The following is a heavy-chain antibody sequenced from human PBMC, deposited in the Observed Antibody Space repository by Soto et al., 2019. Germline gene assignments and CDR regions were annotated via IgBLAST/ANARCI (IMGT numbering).Heavy chain of an antibody. CDR2: VSFNGHNT. CDR3: AKLMRSERTFGRFVP. Sequence: QVKLVESGGGIVQPGTSLTLSCAGSGFTFSSYAFHWIRQAPGTGLEWVASVSFNGHNTDYGESVTGRFSVSRDHVKKSIYWPLNDVRPDESAVSFCAKLMRSERTFGRFVPWGKGALVSASS. CDR1: GFTFSSYA. D-gene: IGHD2-15*01. V-gene: IGHV3-30*18. J-gene: IGHJ5*02.